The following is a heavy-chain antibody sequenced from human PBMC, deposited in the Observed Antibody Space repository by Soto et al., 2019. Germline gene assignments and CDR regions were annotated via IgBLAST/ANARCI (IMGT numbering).Heavy chain of an antibody. D-gene: IGHD4-17*01. CDR3: ASAPSTVTTLYYYYGMDV. Sequence: PSEALSLTCTVSGGSISSSSYSWGWIRQPPGKGLEWIGSIYYSGSTNYNPSLKSRVTISVDTSKNQFSLKLSSVTAADTAVYYCASAPSTVTTLYYYYGMDVWGQGTTVPVS. J-gene: IGHJ6*02. V-gene: IGHV4-39*07. CDR2: IYYSGST. CDR1: GGSISSSSYS.